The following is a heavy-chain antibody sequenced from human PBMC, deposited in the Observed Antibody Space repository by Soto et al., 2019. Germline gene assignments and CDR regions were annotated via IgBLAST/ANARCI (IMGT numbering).Heavy chain of an antibody. Sequence: EVQLVPSGAEVEKPGESLKISCKGSGYSFSSYWIAWVRQMPGKGLEWMGIIHPGDSDTRYSPSFQGQVTISADKSISTAYLQWSSLKASDTATYYCARGTFRADFDIWGQGTLVTVSS. V-gene: IGHV5-51*01. J-gene: IGHJ3*02. CDR2: IHPGDSDT. D-gene: IGHD6-19*01. CDR3: ARGTFRADFDI. CDR1: GYSFSSYW.